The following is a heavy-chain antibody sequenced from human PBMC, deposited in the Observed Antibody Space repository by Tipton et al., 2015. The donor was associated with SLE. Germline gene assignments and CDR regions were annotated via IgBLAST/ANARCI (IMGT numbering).Heavy chain of an antibody. CDR2: IYYSGST. D-gene: IGHD5-18*01. Sequence: TLSLTCTVSGGSISSHYWSWIRQPPGKGLEWIGYIYYSGSTNHNPSLKSRVTISVDTSKNQFSLKLSSVTAADTAVYYCAREAAMVTDYWGQGTLVTVSS. V-gene: IGHV4-59*11. CDR1: GGSISSHY. J-gene: IGHJ4*02. CDR3: AREAAMVTDY.